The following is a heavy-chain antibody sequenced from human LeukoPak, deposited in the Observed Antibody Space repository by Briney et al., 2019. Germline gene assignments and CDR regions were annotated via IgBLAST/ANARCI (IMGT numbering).Heavy chain of an antibody. CDR3: AREGYSGSYYDY. CDR1: GFTFSDRY. Sequence: GGSLRLSCSVSGFTFSDRYMDWVRQAPGKGLEWVGRSRNKANSYTTEYAASVRGRFTISRDDSKNSLYLQMNSLKTEDTAVYDCAREGYSGSYYDYWGQGTQVTVSS. D-gene: IGHD1-26*01. V-gene: IGHV3-72*01. J-gene: IGHJ4*02. CDR2: SRNKANSYTT.